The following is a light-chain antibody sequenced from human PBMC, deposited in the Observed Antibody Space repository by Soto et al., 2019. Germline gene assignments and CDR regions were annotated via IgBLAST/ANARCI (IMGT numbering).Light chain of an antibody. CDR3: QHYSTYPFT. CDR2: KAS. CDR1: QSISSW. Sequence: DIQMTQSPSTQSASVVDRVTIACRASQSISSWLAWYQQKPGKAPKLLIYKASSLESGVPSRFSGSGSGTEFTLAISGLQPDDLATYYCQHYSTYPFTFGPGTKVEIK. J-gene: IGKJ3*01. V-gene: IGKV1-5*03.